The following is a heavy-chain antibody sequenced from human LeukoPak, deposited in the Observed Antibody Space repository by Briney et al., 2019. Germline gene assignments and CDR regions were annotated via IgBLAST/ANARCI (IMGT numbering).Heavy chain of an antibody. CDR3: VKAFDYYVDH. D-gene: IGHD3-10*01. CDR2: IRYDGSNK. V-gene: IGHV3-30*02. CDR1: GFSFSSFG. J-gene: IGHJ4*02. Sequence: PGGSLRLSCAASGFSFSSFGMHWVRQAPGKRLEWVAFIRYDGSNKYYADSVKGRFTTSRDNSKNTLYLQMNSLGAEDTAVYHCVKAFDYYVDHWGQGMLVTVSS.